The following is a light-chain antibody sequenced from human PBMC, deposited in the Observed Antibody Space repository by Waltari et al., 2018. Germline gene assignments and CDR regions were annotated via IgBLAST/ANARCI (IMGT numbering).Light chain of an antibody. CDR1: NIGSKS. Sequence: SYVLTQPPSVSVAPGQTARITWGGNNIGSKSVHWYQQKPGPAPVLVVFDDSDRPSGTPERFSGSNSGNTATLTISRVEAGDEADYYCQVWDSSSDHWVFGGGTKLTVL. CDR3: QVWDSSSDHWV. CDR2: DDS. J-gene: IGLJ3*02. V-gene: IGLV3-21*02.